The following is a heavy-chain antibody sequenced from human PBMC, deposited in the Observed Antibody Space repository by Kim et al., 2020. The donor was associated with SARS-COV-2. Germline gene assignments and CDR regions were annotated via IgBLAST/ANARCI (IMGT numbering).Heavy chain of an antibody. D-gene: IGHD6-13*01. V-gene: IGHV3-30*04. J-gene: IGHJ4*02. Sequence: GGSLRLSCAASGFTFSSYAMHWVRQAPGKGLEWVAVISYDGSNKYYADSVKGRFTISRDNSKNTLYLQMNSLRAEDTAVYYCARDLAGTGYYFDYWGQGTLVTVSS. CDR2: ISYDGSNK. CDR3: ARDLAGTGYYFDY. CDR1: GFTFSSYA.